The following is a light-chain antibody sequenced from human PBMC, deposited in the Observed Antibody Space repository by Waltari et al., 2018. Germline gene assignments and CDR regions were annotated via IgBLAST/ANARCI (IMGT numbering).Light chain of an antibody. V-gene: IGLV3-1*01. CDR1: KLENKL. CDR2: QDT. J-gene: IGLJ2*01. Sequence: SYELTQAHSVSVSPGQTATITCSGDKLENKLTSWYQQKPGQSPVLVLYQDTKRPSGISERFSGSNSGDTATLTITGTHTTDEADYYCQAWDIKNVIFGGGTKLTVL. CDR3: QAWDIKNVI.